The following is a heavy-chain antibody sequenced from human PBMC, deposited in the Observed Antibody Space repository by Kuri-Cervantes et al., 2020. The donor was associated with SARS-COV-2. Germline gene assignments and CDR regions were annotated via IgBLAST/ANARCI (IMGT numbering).Heavy chain of an antibody. CDR2: IIPIFGTA. CDR3: ARDVPYSSGWYFKYFDY. V-gene: IGHV1-69*06. J-gene: IGHJ4*02. Sequence: SVKVSCKASGYTFTSYYMHWVRQAPGQGLEWMGGIIPIFGTANYAQKFQGRVTITADKSTSTAYMELSSLRSDDTAVYYCARDVPYSSGWYFKYFDYWGQGTLVTVSS. D-gene: IGHD6-19*01. CDR1: GYTFTSYY.